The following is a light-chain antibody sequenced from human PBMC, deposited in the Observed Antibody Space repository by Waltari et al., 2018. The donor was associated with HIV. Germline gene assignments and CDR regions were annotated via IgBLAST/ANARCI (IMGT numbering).Light chain of an antibody. V-gene: IGLV2-23*02. J-gene: IGLJ3*02. CDR3: SSHVDFIEVM. CDR1: SSDVGSHNF. CDR2: EVS. Sequence: QSALTQPASVFRSPGQSITISCTGSSSDVGSHNFVSWYQQHPGKAPKSIIYEVSKRPSGVSNRFSGSKSGNTASLTISGLQAEDEADYYCSSHVDFIEVMFGGGTKLTVL.